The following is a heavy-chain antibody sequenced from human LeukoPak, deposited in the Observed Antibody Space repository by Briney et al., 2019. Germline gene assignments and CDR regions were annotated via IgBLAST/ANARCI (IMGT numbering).Heavy chain of an antibody. CDR2: IYPGDSDT. CDR3: ARHISDCGGDCPFDY. CDR1: GYSFTSYW. V-gene: IGHV5-51*01. J-gene: IGHJ4*02. Sequence: GESLKISCKGSGYSFTSYWIGWVRQMPGKGLEWMAMIYPGDSDTRYSPSFEGQVTISADKSIATAYLQWSGLKASDTAMYYCARHISDCGGDCPFDYWGQGTLVTVSS. D-gene: IGHD2-21*02.